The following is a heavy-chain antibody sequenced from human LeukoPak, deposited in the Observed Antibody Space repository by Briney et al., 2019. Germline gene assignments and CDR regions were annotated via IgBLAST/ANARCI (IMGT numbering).Heavy chain of an antibody. Sequence: KPSETLSLTCTVSGDSISRSSHYWGWIRQPPGKGPEWIGTIYYSGSTYYNPSLKSRVTMSVDTSKNQFSLKLTSVTATDTAVYYCARHDCTSTSCQYFYGMDVWGQGTTVTVSS. V-gene: IGHV4-39*01. CDR2: IYYSGST. D-gene: IGHD2-2*01. J-gene: IGHJ6*02. CDR3: ARHDCTSTSCQYFYGMDV. CDR1: GDSISRSSHY.